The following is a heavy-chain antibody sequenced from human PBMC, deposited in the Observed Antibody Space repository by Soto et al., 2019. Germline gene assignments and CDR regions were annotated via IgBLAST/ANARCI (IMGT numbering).Heavy chain of an antibody. CDR3: ASDLMTTVTAPVDFQH. J-gene: IGHJ1*01. D-gene: IGHD4-17*01. V-gene: IGHV3-30-3*01. Sequence: PGGSLRLSCAASGFTFSSYAMHWVRQAPGKGLEWVAVISYDGSNKYYADSVKGRFTISRDNSKNTLYLQMNSLRAEDTAVYYCASDLMTTVTAPVDFQHWGQGTLVTVSS. CDR1: GFTFSSYA. CDR2: ISYDGSNK.